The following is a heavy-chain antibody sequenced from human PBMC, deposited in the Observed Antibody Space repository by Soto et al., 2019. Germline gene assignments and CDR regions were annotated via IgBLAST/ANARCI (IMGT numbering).Heavy chain of an antibody. CDR2: VSFSGSK. CDR1: GDSVSNSGYY. Sequence: SETLSLTCTVSGDSVSNSGYYWGWIRQSPGKRLAWMGSVSFSGSKYYSPSLRSRVTFSVDTSKTLISLKLRSVTAADTAVYYCARGSTWQGRNWFDPWGQGTLVTVST. D-gene: IGHD6-13*01. V-gene: IGHV4-39*01. J-gene: IGHJ5*02. CDR3: ARGSTWQGRNWFDP.